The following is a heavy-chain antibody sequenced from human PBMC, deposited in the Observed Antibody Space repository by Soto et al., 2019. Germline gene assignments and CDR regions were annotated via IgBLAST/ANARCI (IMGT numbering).Heavy chain of an antibody. CDR1: GCSISNYY. V-gene: IGHV4-59*01. D-gene: IGHD1-1*01. J-gene: IGHJ4*02. CDR3: ARKSTTSDY. Sequence: SDTLSLTCPFSGCSISNYYLIWIRKAPGKGLEWIGYVSYGGSPNYNPSLKSRVSISVDTSKNQFSLRLNSVTAADTAVYYCARKSTTSDYWGQGTLVTVSS. CDR2: VSYGGSP.